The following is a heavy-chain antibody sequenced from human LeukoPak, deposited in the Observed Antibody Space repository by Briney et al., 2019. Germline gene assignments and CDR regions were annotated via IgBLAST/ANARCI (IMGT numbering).Heavy chain of an antibody. J-gene: IGHJ4*02. CDR2: MDTNSGNR. CDR3: ARDLDYGSGSYYS. D-gene: IGHD3-10*01. Sequence: APGKASCKPSGYTFTSYAMNSVRQAPGPRLEWRGWMDTNSGNRTYAQAATGWFVCSLDASVRTAYLQISSLEAEDTAVYYCARDLDYGSGSYYSWGQGTLVTVSS. V-gene: IGHV7-4-1*02. CDR1: GYTFTSYA.